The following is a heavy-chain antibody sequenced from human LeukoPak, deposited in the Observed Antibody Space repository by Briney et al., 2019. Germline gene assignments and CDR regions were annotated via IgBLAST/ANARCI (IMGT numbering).Heavy chain of an antibody. V-gene: IGHV4-34*01. CDR2: INNSGST. Sequence: PSETLSLTCAVYGGYFSGYYWSWIRQPPGKGLEWIGEINNSGSTNYNPSLKSRVTISVDTSKNQFSLKLSSVTAADTAVYYCARGRRHYDFWSGYYTGFYYYGMDVWGQGTTVTVSS. D-gene: IGHD3-3*01. J-gene: IGHJ6*02. CDR1: GGYFSGYY. CDR3: ARGRRHYDFWSGYYTGFYYYGMDV.